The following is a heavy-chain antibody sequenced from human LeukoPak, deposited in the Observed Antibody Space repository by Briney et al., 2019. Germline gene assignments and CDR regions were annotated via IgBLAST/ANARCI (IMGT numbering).Heavy chain of an antibody. CDR2: ISYDGSNK. Sequence: GGSLRLSCAASGFTFSSYGMHWVRQAPGKGLEWVAVISYDGSNKYYADSVKGRFTISRDNSKNTLYLQMNSLRAEDTAVYYCARGDYGDHGIDYWGQGTLVTVSS. V-gene: IGHV3-30*03. CDR1: GFTFSSYG. J-gene: IGHJ4*02. CDR3: ARGDYGDHGIDY. D-gene: IGHD4-17*01.